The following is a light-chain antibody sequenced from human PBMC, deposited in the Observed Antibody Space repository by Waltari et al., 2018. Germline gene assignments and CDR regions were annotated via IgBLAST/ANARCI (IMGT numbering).Light chain of an antibody. J-gene: IGKJ5*01. V-gene: IGKV3-11*01. Sequence: EVVLTQPPATLPLSPGERATPSCWDTSNVSTYLAWYQQRPGQAPRLLIYDASNRASGIPARFSGSGSGTDFTLTISSLEPEDVAVYYCQQRRNWPYTFGQGTQLEIK. CDR1: SNVSTY. CDR2: DAS. CDR3: QQRRNWPYT.